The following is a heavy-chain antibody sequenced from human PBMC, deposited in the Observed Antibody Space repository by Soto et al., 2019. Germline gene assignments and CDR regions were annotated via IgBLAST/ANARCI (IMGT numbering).Heavy chain of an antibody. V-gene: IGHV3-30-3*01. CDR2: ISYDGSNK. CDR3: ARTYSSSDYYYGMDV. J-gene: IGHJ6*02. Sequence: GGSLRLSCAASGFTFSSYAMHWVRQAPGKGLEWVAVISYDGSNKYYADSVKGRFTISRDNSKNTLYLQMNSLRAEDTAVYYCARTYSSSDYYYGMDVWGQGTTVTV. D-gene: IGHD6-6*01. CDR1: GFTFSSYA.